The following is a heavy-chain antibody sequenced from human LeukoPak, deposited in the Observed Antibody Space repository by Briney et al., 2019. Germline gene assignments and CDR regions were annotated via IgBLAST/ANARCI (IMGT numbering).Heavy chain of an antibody. CDR2: IKKDGSEK. CDR3: ARDPLNYYDSSGYAFDY. Sequence: GGSLRLSCAAPGFTFNSYWISWVRQAPGKGLEWVANIKKDGSEKYYVDSVKGRFTISRDNSKNTLYLQMNSLRAEDTAVYYCARDPLNYYDSSGYAFDYWGQGTLVTVSS. CDR1: GFTFNSYW. V-gene: IGHV3-7*03. D-gene: IGHD3-22*01. J-gene: IGHJ4*02.